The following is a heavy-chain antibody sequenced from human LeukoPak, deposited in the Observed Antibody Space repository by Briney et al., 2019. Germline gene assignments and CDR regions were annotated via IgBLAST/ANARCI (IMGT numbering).Heavy chain of an antibody. Sequence: ASVKVSCKASGGTFSSYAISWVRQAPGQGLEWMARIIPIFGTANYAQKFQGRVTITTDESTSTAYMELSSLRSEDTAVYYCASAMVVTRNTYYFDYWGQGTLVTVSS. CDR1: GGTFSSYA. D-gene: IGHD4-23*01. CDR2: IIPIFGTA. CDR3: ASAMVVTRNTYYFDY. J-gene: IGHJ4*02. V-gene: IGHV1-69*05.